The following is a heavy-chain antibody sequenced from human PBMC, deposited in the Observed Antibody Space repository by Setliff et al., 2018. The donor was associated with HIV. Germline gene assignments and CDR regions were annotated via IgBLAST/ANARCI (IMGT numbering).Heavy chain of an antibody. CDR3: ARHQGKYYDSSGYPGWFFDL. CDR2: IHTTGST. CDR1: GDSISSGSYY. Sequence: PSETLSLTCSVSGDSISSGSYYWSWIRLPAGKGLEWIGQIHTTGSTNYNPSLKSRVTISMDTSKNQFSLNLNSVTATDTAVYYCARHQGKYYDSSGYPGWFFDLWGRGTLVTVSS. J-gene: IGHJ2*01. V-gene: IGHV4-61*09. D-gene: IGHD3-22*01.